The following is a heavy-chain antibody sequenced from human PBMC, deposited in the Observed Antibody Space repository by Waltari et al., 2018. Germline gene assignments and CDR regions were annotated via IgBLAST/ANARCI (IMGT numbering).Heavy chain of an antibody. Sequence: QVQLVQSGAEVRKPGYSVKVSCKASGGTFSSYAISWVRQAPGQGLEWMGGIIPIYSTANYAQKFQGRVTITADESTSTAYMELSSLRSEDTAVYYCARVTTAGKYYFDYWGQGTLVTVSS. V-gene: IGHV1-69*13. CDR2: IIPIYSTA. CDR1: GGTFSSYA. D-gene: IGHD1-1*01. J-gene: IGHJ4*02. CDR3: ARVTTAGKYYFDY.